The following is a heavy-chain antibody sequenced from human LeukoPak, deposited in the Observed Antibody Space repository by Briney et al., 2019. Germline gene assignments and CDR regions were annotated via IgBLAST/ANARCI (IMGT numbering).Heavy chain of an antibody. Sequence: GASVKVSCKASGYTFTSYGISWVRQAPGQGLEWMGWISAYNGNTNYAQKFQGRVTMTRNTSISTAYMELSSLRSEDTAVYYCARRGDYGSGSYYNFGRVFFSYYYYGMDVWGQGTTVTVSS. CDR1: GYTFTSYG. CDR2: ISAYNGNT. CDR3: ARRGDYGSGSYYNFGRVFFSYYYYGMDV. J-gene: IGHJ6*02. V-gene: IGHV1-18*01. D-gene: IGHD3-10*01.